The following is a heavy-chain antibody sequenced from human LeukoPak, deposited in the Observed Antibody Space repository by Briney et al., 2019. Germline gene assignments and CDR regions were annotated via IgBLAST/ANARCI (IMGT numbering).Heavy chain of an antibody. V-gene: IGHV3-23*01. CDR3: VKDLADCSGGSCYWDYFDY. CDR1: GFTFSSYA. CDR2: ISGSGGST. D-gene: IGHD2-15*01. Sequence: PGGSLRLSCAASGFTFSSYAMSWVRQAPGKGLEWVSAISGSGGSTYYADSVKGRFTISRDNSKNTLYLQMNSLRAEDTAVYYCVKDLADCSGGSCYWDYFDYWGQGTLVTVSS. J-gene: IGHJ4*02.